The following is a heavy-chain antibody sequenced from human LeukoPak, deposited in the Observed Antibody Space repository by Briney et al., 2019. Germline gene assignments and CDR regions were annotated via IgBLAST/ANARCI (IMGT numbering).Heavy chain of an antibody. CDR3: ARNPPSKMVVVPAATDY. CDR2: ISSSSSYI. Sequence: GGSLRLSCAASGFTFSNYRMNWVRQAPGKGLEWVSPISSSSSYIYYADSVKGRFTISRDNAKNSLYLQMNSLRAEDTAVYYCARNPPSKMVVVPAATDYGGQGTLVTVSS. J-gene: IGHJ4*02. CDR1: GFTFSNYR. V-gene: IGHV3-21*01. D-gene: IGHD2-2*01.